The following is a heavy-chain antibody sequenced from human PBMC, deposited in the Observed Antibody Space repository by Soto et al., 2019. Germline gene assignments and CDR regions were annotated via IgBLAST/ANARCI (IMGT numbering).Heavy chain of an antibody. Sequence: EVQLVESGGGLVRPGRSLRLSCAASGFNFDDYAMHWVRQAPGKGLEWVSGISWNSGSRDYGDSVKGRFTISRDNAKNSLYLQMNSLRAEDTALYYCAKDVGAVYSRNWLDPWGQGTLVTVSS. J-gene: IGHJ5*02. D-gene: IGHD6-13*01. CDR3: AKDVGAVYSRNWLDP. CDR1: GFNFDDYA. CDR2: ISWNSGSR. V-gene: IGHV3-9*01.